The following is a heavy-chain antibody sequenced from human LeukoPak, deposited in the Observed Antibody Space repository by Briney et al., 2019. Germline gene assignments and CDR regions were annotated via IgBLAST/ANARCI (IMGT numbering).Heavy chain of an antibody. D-gene: IGHD6-19*01. CDR1: GFTFSSYG. CDR2: ISYDGSNK. J-gene: IGHJ4*02. Sequence: GGSLRLSCAASGFTFSSYGMHWVRQAPGKGQEWVAVISYDGSNKYYADSVKGRFTISRDNSKNTLYLQMNSLRAEDTAVYYCAKRGIAVAGIDYWGQGTLVTVSS. CDR3: AKRGIAVAGIDY. V-gene: IGHV3-30*18.